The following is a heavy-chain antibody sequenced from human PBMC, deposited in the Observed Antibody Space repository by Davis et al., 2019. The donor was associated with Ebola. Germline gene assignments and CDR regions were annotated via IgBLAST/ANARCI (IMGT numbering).Heavy chain of an antibody. CDR1: GYTFTDYY. CDR3: ARRSGTVGD. J-gene: IGHJ4*02. D-gene: IGHD1-26*01. CDR2: INAHNDDT. V-gene: IGHV1-2*06. Sequence: ASVQVSCKASGYTFTDYYIHWVRQAPGQGREWMGRINAHNDDTNYARKFQGRITMTRDTPISTAYMELSRLRSDDTAVYYCARRSGTVGDWGQGTLVTVSS.